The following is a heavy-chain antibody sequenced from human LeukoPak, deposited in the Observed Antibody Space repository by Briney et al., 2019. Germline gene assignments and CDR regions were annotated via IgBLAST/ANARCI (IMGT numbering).Heavy chain of an antibody. CDR1: GFTFSTYA. CDR2: IASDGSST. J-gene: IGHJ4*02. V-gene: IGHV3-74*01. D-gene: IGHD4-23*01. CDR3: ARGRPHGNDY. Sequence: GGSLRLSCAASGFTFSTYAMSWVRQAPGKGLVWVSRIASDGSSTTYADSVKGRFSISRDNAKNTLYLQMNSLRVEDTAVYYCARGRPHGNDYWGQGTLVTVSS.